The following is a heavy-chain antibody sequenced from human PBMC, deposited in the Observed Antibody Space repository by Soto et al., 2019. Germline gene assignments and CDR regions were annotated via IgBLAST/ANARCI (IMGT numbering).Heavy chain of an antibody. J-gene: IGHJ6*02. CDR2: IIPMFGIA. CDR3: ARDSGRSDVVPAAFSAMDV. D-gene: IGHD2-2*01. Sequence: QVQLVQSGAEVKKPGSSVKVSCKGSGGTFNRYTITWVRQAPGQGLEWMGRIIPMFGIASYAQNFQGRVTITADKSTSTAYMELSSLRSEDTAVYYCARDSGRSDVVPAAFSAMDVWGQGTTVTVSS. CDR1: GGTFNRYT. V-gene: IGHV1-69*08.